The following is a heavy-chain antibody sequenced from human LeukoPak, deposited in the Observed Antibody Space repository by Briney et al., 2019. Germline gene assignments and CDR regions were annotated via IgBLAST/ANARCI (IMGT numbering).Heavy chain of an antibody. CDR2: ISYRSGYT. D-gene: IGHD2-15*01. V-gene: IGHV3-11*05. CDR1: GFTCSDYY. CDR3: ARGLERARGTSDY. J-gene: IGHJ4*02. Sequence: GGSLSLSCTASGFTCSDYYLSWIRQAPGKGLEWVSYISYRSGYTNYADSVKGRLTISRDNAKKSMYLQMISLRAEDTAVYYCARGLERARGTSDYWGEGTLVTVSS.